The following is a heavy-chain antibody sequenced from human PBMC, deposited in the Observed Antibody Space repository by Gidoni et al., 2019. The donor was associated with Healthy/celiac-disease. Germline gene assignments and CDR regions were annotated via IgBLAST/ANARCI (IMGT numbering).Heavy chain of an antibody. J-gene: IGHJ6*02. CDR1: GGSISSSSYY. CDR2: IYYSGST. V-gene: IGHV4-39*07. Sequence: QLQLQESGPGLVKPSETLSLTCTVSGGSISSSSYYWGWIRQPPGKGLEWIGSIYYSGSTYYNPSLKSRVTISVDTSKNQFCLKLSSVTAADTAVYYCARDVHDYGAFYGMDVWGQGTTVTVSS. CDR3: ARDVHDYGAFYGMDV. D-gene: IGHD4-17*01.